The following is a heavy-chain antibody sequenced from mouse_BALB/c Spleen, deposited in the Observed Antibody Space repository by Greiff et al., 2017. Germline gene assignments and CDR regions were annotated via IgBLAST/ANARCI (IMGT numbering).Heavy chain of an antibody. V-gene: IGHV1S53*02. CDR3: NCNYYGSSYPDY. J-gene: IGHJ2*01. Sequence: QVQLQQSDAELVKPGASVTLSCKASGYTFTDYAIHWVKQEPEQGLEWIGYISPGTGDITYNEKFKGKATLTADKSSSTAYMQLHSLTSEDSAVYVYNCNYYGSSYPDYWGQGTTLTVSS. D-gene: IGHD1-1*01. CDR2: ISPGTGDI. CDR1: GYTFTDYA.